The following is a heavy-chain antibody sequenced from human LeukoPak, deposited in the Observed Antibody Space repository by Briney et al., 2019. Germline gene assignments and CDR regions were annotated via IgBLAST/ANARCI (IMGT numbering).Heavy chain of an antibody. J-gene: IGHJ3*02. CDR3: TRLVNCGGDCSDAFDI. V-gene: IGHV1-69*04. CDR1: GGTFSSYA. D-gene: IGHD2-21*02. CDR2: IIPILGIA. Sequence: SVKVSCKASGGTFSSYAISWVRQAPGQGLEWMGRIIPILGIANYAQKFQGRVTITADKSTSTAYMELSSLRSEDTAVYYCTRLVNCGGDCSDAFDIWGQGTMVTVSS.